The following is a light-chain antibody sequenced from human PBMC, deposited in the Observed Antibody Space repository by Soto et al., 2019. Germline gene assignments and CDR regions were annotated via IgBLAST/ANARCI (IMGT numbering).Light chain of an antibody. V-gene: IGKV3-11*01. CDR1: QSVSSY. Sequence: EIVLTQSTATLSLSPGERATLSCRASQSVSSYLAWYQQKPGQAPRLLIYDASNRATGIPARFSGSGSGTDFTLTISSLEPEDFAVYYCQPRSNWPPAFGQGTKLEIK. CDR3: QPRSNWPPA. J-gene: IGKJ2*01. CDR2: DAS.